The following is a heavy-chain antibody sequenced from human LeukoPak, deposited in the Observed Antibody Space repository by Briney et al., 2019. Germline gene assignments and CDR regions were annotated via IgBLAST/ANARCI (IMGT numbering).Heavy chain of an antibody. CDR3: ARSGDYDFWSGYYTWNYYYYYGMDV. CDR1: GFTFSSYW. V-gene: IGHV3-7*03. CDR2: IKQDGSEK. D-gene: IGHD3-3*01. Sequence: GGSLRLSCAASGFTFSSYWMSWVRQAPGKGLEWVANIKQDGSEKYYVDSVKGRFTISRDNAKNSLYLQMNSLGAEDTAVYYCARSGDYDFWSGYYTWNYYYYYGMDVWGQGTTVTVSS. J-gene: IGHJ6*02.